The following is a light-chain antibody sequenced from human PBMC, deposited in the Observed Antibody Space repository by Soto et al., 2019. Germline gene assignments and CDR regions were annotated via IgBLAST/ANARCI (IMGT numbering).Light chain of an antibody. CDR3: QHFDNMPLS. J-gene: IGKJ3*01. Sequence: DIQMTQSPPSLSASVGDRVTITCQASQDISNYLNWYQQKLGKAPKLLIYDASNVETGVPSRFSGSGSGTDFTFTITNLPPEDSAKYYCQHFDNMPLSFGPGTKVDI. V-gene: IGKV1-33*01. CDR2: DAS. CDR1: QDISNY.